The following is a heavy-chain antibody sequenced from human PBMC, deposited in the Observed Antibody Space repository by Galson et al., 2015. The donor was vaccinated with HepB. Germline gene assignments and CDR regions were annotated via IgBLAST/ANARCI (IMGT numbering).Heavy chain of an antibody. Sequence: CAASGFTFSSYGMHWVRQAPGKGLEWVAFIRYDGSNKYYADSVKGRFTISRDNSKNTLYLQMNSLRAEDTAVYYCAKERSGGSCYSCRWFDPWGQGTLVTVSS. D-gene: IGHD2-15*01. CDR1: GFTFSSYG. CDR3: AKERSGGSCYSCRWFDP. J-gene: IGHJ5*02. V-gene: IGHV3-30*02. CDR2: IRYDGSNK.